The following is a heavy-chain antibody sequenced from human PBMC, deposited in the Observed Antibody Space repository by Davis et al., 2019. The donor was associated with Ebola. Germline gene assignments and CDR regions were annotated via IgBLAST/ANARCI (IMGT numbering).Heavy chain of an antibody. CDR2: INHSGST. Sequence: MPSETLSLTCAVYGGSFSGYYWSWIRQPPGKGLEWIGEINHSGSTNYNPSLKSRVTISVDTSKNQFSLKLSSVTAADTAVYYCARSHYGSGSYYPLFDYWGQGTLVTVSS. D-gene: IGHD3-10*01. V-gene: IGHV4-34*01. J-gene: IGHJ4*02. CDR3: ARSHYGSGSYYPLFDY. CDR1: GGSFSGYY.